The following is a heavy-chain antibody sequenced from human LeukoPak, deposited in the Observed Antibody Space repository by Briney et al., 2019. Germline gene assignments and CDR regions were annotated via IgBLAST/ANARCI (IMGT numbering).Heavy chain of an antibody. CDR1: GFTFNRYW. CDR3: ARGSLGDGSLLIDY. J-gene: IGHJ4*02. Sequence: GGSLRLSCAASGFTFNRYWMHWVRQAPGKGLVWVSRINSDGSDITYADSVKGRFTISRDNAKNTVYVQMNSLRAEDTAVYYCARGSLGDGSLLIDYWGQGTLVTVSS. CDR2: INSDGSDI. D-gene: IGHD3-10*01. V-gene: IGHV3-74*01.